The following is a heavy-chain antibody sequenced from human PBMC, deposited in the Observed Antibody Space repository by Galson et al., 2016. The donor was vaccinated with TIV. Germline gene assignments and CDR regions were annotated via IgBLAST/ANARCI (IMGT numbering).Heavy chain of an antibody. Sequence: SVKVSCKASGDTFASYAFSWVRQAPGQGLEVMGRIIPILGSSDYAQRFQGRVTITADASTSTVYMGLRSLRSEDTAMYYYARVRFGELSGYYYYMDVWGKGTTVTVSS. D-gene: IGHD3-10*01. CDR2: IIPILGSS. J-gene: IGHJ6*03. V-gene: IGHV1-69*13. CDR3: ARVRFGELSGYYYYMDV. CDR1: GDTFASYA.